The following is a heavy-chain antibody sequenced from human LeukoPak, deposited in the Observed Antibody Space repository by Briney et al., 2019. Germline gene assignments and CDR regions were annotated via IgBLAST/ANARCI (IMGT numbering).Heavy chain of an antibody. CDR2: MYYSGST. CDR3: ARGVALRFLEWLLPQPPNDAFDI. V-gene: IGHV4-39*07. J-gene: IGHJ3*02. Sequence: SETLSLTCTVSGGSITSSSYYWGWIRQTPGKGLEWIGNMYYSGSTNYNPSLKSRVTISVDTSKNQFSLKLSSVTAADTAVYYCARGVALRFLEWLLPQPPNDAFDIWGQGTMVTVSS. D-gene: IGHD3-3*01. CDR1: GGSITSSSYY.